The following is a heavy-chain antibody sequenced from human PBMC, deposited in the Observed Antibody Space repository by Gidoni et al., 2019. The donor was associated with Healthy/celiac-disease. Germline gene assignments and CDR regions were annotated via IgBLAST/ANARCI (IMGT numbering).Heavy chain of an antibody. CDR1: GFPFSSYA. CDR2: ISYDGSNK. V-gene: IGHV3-30-3*01. CDR3: ARDGVGGSSWYFDY. Sequence: VQLVESGGGVVQPGRSLRLSCASSGFPFSSYAMHWVRPAPGKGMEWVAVISYDGSNKYYADSVKGRFTIARDNSKNTLYLQMNSLRAEDTAVYYCARDGVGGSSWYFDYWGQGTLVTVSS. J-gene: IGHJ4*02. D-gene: IGHD6-13*01.